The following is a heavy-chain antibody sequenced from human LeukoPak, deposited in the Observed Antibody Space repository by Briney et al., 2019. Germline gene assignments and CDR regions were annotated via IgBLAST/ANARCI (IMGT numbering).Heavy chain of an antibody. CDR2: ITARGSNI. CDR1: GFTFSDYY. D-gene: IGHD2-15*01. J-gene: IGHJ4*02. Sequence: PGGSLRLSCAASGFTFSDYYMSWIRQAPGKGLEWVSTITARGSNIYYADSVKGRFTISRDNAKNSLYMQMNSLRDEATAVYYCASRYCSGGNCYFASWGQGTLVTVSS. CDR3: ASRYCSGGNCYFAS. V-gene: IGHV3-11*01.